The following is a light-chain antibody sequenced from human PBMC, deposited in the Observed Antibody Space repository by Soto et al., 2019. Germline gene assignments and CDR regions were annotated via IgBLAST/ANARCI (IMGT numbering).Light chain of an antibody. CDR2: GNS. V-gene: IGLV1-40*01. CDR3: QSYDSSLSGSV. CDR1: SSNIGAGYD. Sequence: QSVLTQPPSVSGAPGQRVTISCTGSSSNIGAGYDVHWYHQLPGTAPKLLIYGNSNRPSGVPDRCSGSKSGTSASLAITGLQAEDEADYYCQSYDSSLSGSVFGGGTKLTVL. J-gene: IGLJ3*02.